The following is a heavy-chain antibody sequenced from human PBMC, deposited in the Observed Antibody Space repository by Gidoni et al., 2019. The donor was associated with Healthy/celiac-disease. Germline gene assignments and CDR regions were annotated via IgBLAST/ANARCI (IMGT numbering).Heavy chain of an antibody. D-gene: IGHD1-26*01. CDR1: GFTFSSYW. V-gene: IGHV3-7*03. CDR2: IKQDGSEK. CDR3: ARVVHRGSYLVDYYYGMDV. Sequence: EVQLVESGGGLVQPGGSLRLSCAASGFTFSSYWMSWVRQAPGKGLEWVANIKQDGSEKYYVDSVKGRFTISRDNAKNSLYLQMNSLRAEDTAVYYCARVVHRGSYLVDYYYGMDVWGQGTTVTVSS. J-gene: IGHJ6*02.